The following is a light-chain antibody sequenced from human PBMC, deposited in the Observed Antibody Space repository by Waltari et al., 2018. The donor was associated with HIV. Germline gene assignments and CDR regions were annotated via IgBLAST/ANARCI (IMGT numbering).Light chain of an antibody. CDR1: SSDVRGYNY. V-gene: IGLV2-14*03. CDR2: AVS. CDR3: SSYTSSRSDV. Sequence: QSALTQPASVSGSPGQSTTITCTGTSSDVRGYNYVTWYQQHPGKAPKLMIYAVSNRPAGWSNRFSGSKAGNTGSLTISGLQAEDEADYYCSSYTSSRSDVCGTGTRVTV. J-gene: IGLJ1*01.